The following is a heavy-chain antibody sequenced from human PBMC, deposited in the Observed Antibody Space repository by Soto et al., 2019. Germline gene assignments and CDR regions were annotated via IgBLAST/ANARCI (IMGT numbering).Heavy chain of an antibody. CDR3: AKNGDFWSWGMDV. CDR1: GFTFSTYA. CDR2: ISSSGDAT. D-gene: IGHD3-3*01. Sequence: EVQLLESGGDLIQSGGSLRLSCAASGFTFSTYAMPWVRQAPGKGLAWVSIISSSGDATYYVDSVKGRFTISRDNSRNTLNLQMNSLRAEDTAVYYCAKNGDFWSWGMDVWGQGTTVTVSS. V-gene: IGHV3-23*01. J-gene: IGHJ6*02.